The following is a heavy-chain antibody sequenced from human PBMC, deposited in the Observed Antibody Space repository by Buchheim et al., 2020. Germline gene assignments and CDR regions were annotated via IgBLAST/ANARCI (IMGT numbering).Heavy chain of an antibody. CDR3: AATRGESRDGYNWEDYYGMDV. Sequence: QVQLVQSGAEVKKPGSSVKVSCKASGGTFSSYAISWVRQAPGQGLEWMGGIIPIFGTANYAQKFQGRVTITADESTSTAYMELSSLRSEDTAVYYCAATRGESRDGYNWEDYYGMDVWGQGTT. CDR2: IIPIFGTA. J-gene: IGHJ6*02. D-gene: IGHD5-24*01. V-gene: IGHV1-69*01. CDR1: GGTFSSYA.